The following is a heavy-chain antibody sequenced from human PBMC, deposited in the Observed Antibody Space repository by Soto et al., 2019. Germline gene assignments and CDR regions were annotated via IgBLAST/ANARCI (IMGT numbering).Heavy chain of an antibody. CDR2: IYRGGGT. CDR1: EFSVRNNY. Sequence: PGGSLRLSCAASEFSVRNNYMSWVRPDPGKGLEWVSVIYRGGGTYYADSVKGRFTISRDNSKNTVYLQMNSLRAEDTAVYYCASLYRGLTVTRTEVFDYWGQGTLVTVSS. D-gene: IGHD4-4*01. V-gene: IGHV3-53*01. CDR3: ASLYRGLTVTRTEVFDY. J-gene: IGHJ4*02.